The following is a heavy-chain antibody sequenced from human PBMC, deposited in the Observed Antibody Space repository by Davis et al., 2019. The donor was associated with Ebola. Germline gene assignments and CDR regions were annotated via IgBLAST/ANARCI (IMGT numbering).Heavy chain of an antibody. D-gene: IGHD3-22*01. Sequence: SETLSLTCTVSGGSISSSSYYWGWIRQPPGKGLEWIGSIYYSGSTYYNPSLKSRVTISVDTSKNQFSLKLSSVTAADTAVYYCARASYYYDSSGYYGRADAFDIWGQGTMVTVSS. J-gene: IGHJ3*02. CDR2: IYYSGST. V-gene: IGHV4-39*07. CDR3: ARASYYYDSSGYYGRADAFDI. CDR1: GGSISSSSYY.